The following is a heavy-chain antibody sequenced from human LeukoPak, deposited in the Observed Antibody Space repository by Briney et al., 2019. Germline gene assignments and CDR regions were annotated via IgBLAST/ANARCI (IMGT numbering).Heavy chain of an antibody. CDR3: ARVLIVATIVYFDY. D-gene: IGHD5-12*01. CDR2: IKQDGSEK. V-gene: IGHV3-7*01. J-gene: IGHJ4*02. CDR1: GFTFSSCW. Sequence: GGSLRLSCAASGFTFSSCWMSWVRQAPGKGLEWVANIKQDGSEKYYADSVKGRFTISRDNAKNSLYLQMNSLRAEDTAVYYCARVLIVATIVYFDYWGQGTLVTVSS.